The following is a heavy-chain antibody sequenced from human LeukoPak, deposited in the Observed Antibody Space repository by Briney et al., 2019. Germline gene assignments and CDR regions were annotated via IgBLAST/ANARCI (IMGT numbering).Heavy chain of an antibody. CDR2: ISTSGSTI. V-gene: IGHV3-48*03. CDR3: ARDGPAYSFEY. J-gene: IGHJ4*02. CDR1: GFIFSTYE. D-gene: IGHD2-21*01. Sequence: GGSLILSCAASGFIFSTYEMHWVRQAPGKGLEWVSYISTSGSTIYYADSVKGRFTFSRDNARNSLFLQMNRLRAEDTAVYYCARDGPAYSFEYWGQGTLVTVSS.